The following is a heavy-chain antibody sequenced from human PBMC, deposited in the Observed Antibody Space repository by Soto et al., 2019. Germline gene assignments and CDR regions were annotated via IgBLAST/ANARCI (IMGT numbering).Heavy chain of an antibody. J-gene: IGHJ4*02. Sequence: SVKVSCKASGGTFSSYAISWVRQAPGQGLEWMGGIIPIFGTANYAQKFQGRVTITADESTSTAYMELSSLRSEDTAVYYCAYLVDSSSFSSDYWGQGTLVTVSS. D-gene: IGHD6-13*01. CDR1: GGTFSSYA. CDR2: IIPIFGTA. V-gene: IGHV1-69*13. CDR3: AYLVDSSSFSSDY.